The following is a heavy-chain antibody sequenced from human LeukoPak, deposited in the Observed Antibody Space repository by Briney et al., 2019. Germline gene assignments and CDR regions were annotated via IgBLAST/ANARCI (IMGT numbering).Heavy chain of an antibody. CDR2: IKGDSDTI. V-gene: IGHV3-48*04. CDR1: GFTFSDYG. Sequence: GGSLRLSCTASGFTFSDYGMNWVRQAPGKGLEWISYIKGDSDTIHYADSVKGRFTISRDNAKNSLYLQMNSLRAEDTAVYYCASGLELDYWGQGTLVTVSS. J-gene: IGHJ4*02. CDR3: ASGLELDY.